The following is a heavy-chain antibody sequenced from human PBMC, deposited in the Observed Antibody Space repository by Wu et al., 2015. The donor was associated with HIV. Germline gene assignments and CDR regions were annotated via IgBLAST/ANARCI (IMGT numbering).Heavy chain of an antibody. J-gene: IGHJ4*02. Sequence: QVQLVQSGAEVKKPGASVKVSCKASGYTFTSYGISWVRQAPGQGLEWMGWISAYNGNTNYAQKLQGRVTMTTDTSTSTAYMELRSLRSDDTAVYYCARVGLGYCCSTSCHYLHFDYWGQGTLVTVSS. CDR2: ISAYNGNT. V-gene: IGHV1-18*01. D-gene: IGHD2-2*01. CDR1: GYTFTSYG. CDR3: ARVGLGYCCSTSCHYLHFDY.